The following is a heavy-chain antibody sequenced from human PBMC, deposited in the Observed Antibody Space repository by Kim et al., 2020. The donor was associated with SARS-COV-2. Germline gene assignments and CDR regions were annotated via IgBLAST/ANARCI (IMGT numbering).Heavy chain of an antibody. Sequence: SETLSLTCTISGGSISSYYWSWIRQPPGKGLEWIGYIYYSGSTNYNPSLKSRVTISVDTSKNQFSLKLSSVTAADTAVYYCARSRLDAFDYWGQGTLVTVSS. V-gene: IGHV4-59*13. CDR1: GGSISSYY. D-gene: IGHD3-22*01. CDR2: IYYSGST. J-gene: IGHJ4*02. CDR3: ARSRLDAFDY.